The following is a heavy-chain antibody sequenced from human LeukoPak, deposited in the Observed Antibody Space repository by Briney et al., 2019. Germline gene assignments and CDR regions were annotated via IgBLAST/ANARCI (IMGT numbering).Heavy chain of an antibody. V-gene: IGHV4-39*02. J-gene: IGHJ4*02. Sequence: SETLSLTCTVSGGSISSSGYYWGWIRQPPGKGLEWIGNIYYSGSTYYNPSLKSRVTISVDTSKNHFSLRLNSVTAADTALYYCARLGYCSSASCGPLDYWGQGTLVTVSS. D-gene: IGHD2-2*01. CDR2: IYYSGST. CDR1: GGSISSSGYY. CDR3: ARLGYCSSASCGPLDY.